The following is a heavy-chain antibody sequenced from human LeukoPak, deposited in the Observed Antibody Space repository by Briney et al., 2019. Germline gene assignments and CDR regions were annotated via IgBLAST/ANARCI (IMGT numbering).Heavy chain of an antibody. Sequence: SETLSLTCTVSVDSISGYYRSWIRQPPGKGLEWIGYMYYSGNTNYNPSLKSRLTTSLDTSKNQFSLKLSSVTAADTAVYYCARGKYYFDYWGQGTLVTVSS. J-gene: IGHJ4*02. CDR1: VDSISGYY. CDR3: ARGKYYFDY. CDR2: MYYSGNT. V-gene: IGHV4-59*01.